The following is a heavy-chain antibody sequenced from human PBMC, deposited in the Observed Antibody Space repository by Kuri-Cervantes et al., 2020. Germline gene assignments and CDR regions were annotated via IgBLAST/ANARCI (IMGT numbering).Heavy chain of an antibody. D-gene: IGHD2-2*01. V-gene: IGHV3-30*02. CDR1: GFTFSSYG. J-gene: IGHJ5*02. CDR3: ARELSSSAIHGFDP. Sequence: GGSLRLSCAASGFTFSSYGMHWVRQAPGKGLEWVTFIVTDGSNKYYEDSVKGRFTISRDNSKTTLYLQMNSLRAEDTAMYYFARELSSSAIHGFDPRGQGTLVTVSS. CDR2: IVTDGSNK.